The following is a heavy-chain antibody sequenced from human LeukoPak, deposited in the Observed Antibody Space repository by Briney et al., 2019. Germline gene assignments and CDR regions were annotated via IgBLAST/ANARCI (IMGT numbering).Heavy chain of an antibody. CDR1: GGSISSYY. J-gene: IGHJ3*02. CDR2: IYYSGST. V-gene: IGHV4-59*08. CDR3: ARRVCSGGSCYSAAFDI. D-gene: IGHD2-15*01. Sequence: SETLSLTCTVSGGSISSYYWSWIRQPPGKGLEWIGYIYYSGSTNYNPSLKSRVTISVDTSKNQFSLKLSSVTAADTAVYYCARRVCSGGSCYSAAFDIWGQGTIVTVSS.